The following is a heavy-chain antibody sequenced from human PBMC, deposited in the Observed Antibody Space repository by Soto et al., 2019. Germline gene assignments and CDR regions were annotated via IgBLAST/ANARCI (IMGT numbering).Heavy chain of an antibody. CDR1: GFTFSSYG. CDR2: ISYDGSNK. V-gene: IGHV3-30*18. CDR3: AKAQQQWLVQGDGMDV. Sequence: GGSLRLSCSGSGFTFSSYGMHWVRQAPGKGLEWVTFISYDGSNKYYAASVKGRFTFSRDNSKNTLYLQMNSLRAEATAVYYCAKAQQQWLVQGDGMDVGGQGTTVTVSS. D-gene: IGHD6-19*01. J-gene: IGHJ6*02.